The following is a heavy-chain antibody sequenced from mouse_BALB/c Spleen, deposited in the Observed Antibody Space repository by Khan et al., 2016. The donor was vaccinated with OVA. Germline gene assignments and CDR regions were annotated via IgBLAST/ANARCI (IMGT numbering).Heavy chain of an antibody. Sequence: EVELVESGGDLVKPGGSLKLSCAASGFTFSSYSMSWVRQTPDKRLEWVATISSGGDYTYYPDNVKGRFTISRDNAKNHLYLQRSSLKSEDTAMYYCASHLTGSFAYWGQGTLVTVSA. D-gene: IGHD4-1*01. CDR3: ASHLTGSFAY. J-gene: IGHJ3*01. CDR2: ISSGGDYT. CDR1: GFTFSSYS. V-gene: IGHV5-6*01.